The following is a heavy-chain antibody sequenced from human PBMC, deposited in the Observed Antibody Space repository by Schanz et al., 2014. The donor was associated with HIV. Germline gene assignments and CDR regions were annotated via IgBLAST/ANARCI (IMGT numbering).Heavy chain of an antibody. V-gene: IGHV3-9*01. CDR2: ISWNSGSI. CDR3: ARSPDWAGTDAFDI. Sequence: EVQLVQSGGGLVQPGRSLRLSCAASGFTFDDYAMHWVRQAPGKGLEWVSGISWNSGSIGYADTVKGRFTISRDNAKNSLYLQMNSLRVEDTAIYYCARSPDWAGTDAFDIWGQGTMVTVSS. J-gene: IGHJ3*02. CDR1: GFTFDDYA. D-gene: IGHD6-19*01.